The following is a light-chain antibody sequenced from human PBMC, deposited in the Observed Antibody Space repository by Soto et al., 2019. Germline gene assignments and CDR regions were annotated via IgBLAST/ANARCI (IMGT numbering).Light chain of an antibody. CDR1: QNILSN. V-gene: IGKV3-20*01. CDR2: AIS. CDR3: QQYGTSRWT. J-gene: IGKJ1*01. Sequence: EIVMTQSPATLSVSPGERATLSCRASQNILSNLAWYQQKPGQGPRLLIYAISTRATGVPDRFSGSGSGTDFTLTISRLEPEDFAMYYCQQYGTSRWTFAQGTKVDIK.